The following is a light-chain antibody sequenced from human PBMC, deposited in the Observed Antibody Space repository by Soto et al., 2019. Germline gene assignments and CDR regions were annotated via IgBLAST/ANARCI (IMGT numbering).Light chain of an antibody. Sequence: EIVMTQSPATLSVSPGERATLSCRASQSVGGSLAWYQQKPSQAPGLLIYGASTRATGVPARCSGSGSGTEFTLTISSLQSEDVAVYYCQQYRNWPRTFGQGTKVESK. CDR3: QQYRNWPRT. CDR1: QSVGGS. J-gene: IGKJ1*01. CDR2: GAS. V-gene: IGKV3-15*01.